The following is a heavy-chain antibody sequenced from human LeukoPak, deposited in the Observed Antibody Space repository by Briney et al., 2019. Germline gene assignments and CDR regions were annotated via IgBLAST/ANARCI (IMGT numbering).Heavy chain of an antibody. CDR2: IKQDGSEK. CDR3: ARDWRVGVWGSYRLILDY. V-gene: IGHV3-7*01. D-gene: IGHD3-16*02. Sequence: GGSLRLSCAASGFTFSSYWMSWVRQAPGKGLEWVANIKQDGSEKYYVDSLKGRFTISRDNAKNSLYLQMNSLRAEDTAVYYCARDWRVGVWGSYRLILDYWGRGTLVTVSS. J-gene: IGHJ4*02. CDR1: GFTFSSYW.